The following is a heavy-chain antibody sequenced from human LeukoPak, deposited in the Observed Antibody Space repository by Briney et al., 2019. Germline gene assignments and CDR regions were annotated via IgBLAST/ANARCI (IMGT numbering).Heavy chain of an antibody. CDR1: GGSISSGGYY. Sequence: SETLSLTCTVSGGSISSGGYYWSWIRQHPGKGLEWIGYIYYSGSTYYNPSLKSRVTISVDTSKNQFSLKLSSVTAADTAVYYCARSSGSANADWGQGTLVTVSS. CDR2: IYYSGST. J-gene: IGHJ4*02. D-gene: IGHD1-26*01. V-gene: IGHV4-31*03. CDR3: ARSSGSANAD.